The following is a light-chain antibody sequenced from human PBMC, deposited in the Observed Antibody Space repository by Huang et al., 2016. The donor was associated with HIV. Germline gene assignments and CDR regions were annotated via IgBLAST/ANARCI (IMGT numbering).Light chain of an antibody. CDR3: QQYNSYLIS. Sequence: DIQMTQSPSILSASVGDRVTITCRASQSINTWLAWYQQKPGKAPSLLIYKASSLESGVPSRFSGSCSGTEFTLTISSLQPDDFATYYCQQYNSYLISFGQGTRLEMK. J-gene: IGKJ5*01. V-gene: IGKV1-5*03. CDR2: KAS. CDR1: QSINTW.